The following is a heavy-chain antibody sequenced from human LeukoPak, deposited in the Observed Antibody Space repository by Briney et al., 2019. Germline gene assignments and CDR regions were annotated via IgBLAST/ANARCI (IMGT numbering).Heavy chain of an antibody. D-gene: IGHD6-19*01. Sequence: GGSLRLSCAASGFTFDDYGMSWVRQAPGKGLEWVSGINWNGGSTGYADSVKGRFTISRDNAENSLYLQMNSLRAEDTALYYCARVQSVIAVAGRIDYWGQGTLVTVSS. CDR1: GFTFDDYG. CDR3: ARVQSVIAVAGRIDY. CDR2: INWNGGST. V-gene: IGHV3-20*04. J-gene: IGHJ4*02.